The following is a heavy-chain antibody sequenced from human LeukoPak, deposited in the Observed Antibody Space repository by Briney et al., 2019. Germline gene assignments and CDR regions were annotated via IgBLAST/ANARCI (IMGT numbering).Heavy chain of an antibody. CDR2: ISGSGGST. J-gene: IGHJ4*02. CDR1: GFTFSSYA. CDR3: AKASGITIIGVVIGGFDY. V-gene: IGHV3-23*01. D-gene: IGHD3-3*01. Sequence: GGSLRLSCAASGFTFSSYAMSWVPQAPGKGLEWVSAISGSGGSTYYADSVKGRFPISRYNSKNTSYLQMSSLRAEDTAVYYCAKASGITIIGVVIGGFDYWGEGALVTVSS.